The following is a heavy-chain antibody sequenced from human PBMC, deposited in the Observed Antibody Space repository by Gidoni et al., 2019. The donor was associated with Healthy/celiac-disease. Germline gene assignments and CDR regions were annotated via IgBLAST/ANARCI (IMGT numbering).Heavy chain of an antibody. CDR1: GFTFSDYY. J-gene: IGHJ6*03. V-gene: IGHV3-11*06. Sequence: QVHLVESGGGLVKPGGSLRLSCAASGFTFSDYYMSWIRQAPGKGLEWVSYISSSSSYTNYADSVKGRFTISRDNAKNSLYLQMNSLRAEDTAVYYCARGRFRYYYYYMDVWGKGTTVTVSS. CDR3: ARGRFRYYYYYMDV. D-gene: IGHD3-16*01. CDR2: ISSSSSYT.